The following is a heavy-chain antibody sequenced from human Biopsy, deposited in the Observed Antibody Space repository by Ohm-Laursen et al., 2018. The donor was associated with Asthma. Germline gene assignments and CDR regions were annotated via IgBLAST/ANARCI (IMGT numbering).Heavy chain of an antibody. CDR1: RFTYE. CDR2: ISYDGSSI. CDR3: AREGVAGTHIED. D-gene: IGHD6-19*01. Sequence: SSLRLSCAASRFTYEMHWVRQAPGKGLEWVEVISYDGSSIYYADSVKGRFTISRDNSKNTLSLQMNSLTAEDTAVYYCAREGVAGTHIEDWGQGTLVTVSS. V-gene: IGHV3-30-3*01. J-gene: IGHJ4*02.